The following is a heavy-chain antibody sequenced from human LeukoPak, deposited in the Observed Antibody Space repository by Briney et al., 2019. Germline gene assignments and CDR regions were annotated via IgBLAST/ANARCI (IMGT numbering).Heavy chain of an antibody. CDR2: INPNSGGT. CDR3: ARVGNYYDSSGNPYYYGMDV. D-gene: IGHD3-22*01. V-gene: IGHV1-2*06. CDR1: GYTFTGYY. J-gene: IGHJ6*02. Sequence: ASVKVSCKASGYTFTGYYMHWVRQAPGQGLEWMGRINPNSGGTNYAQKFQGRVTMTRDTSTSTAYMELSRLRSDDTAVYYCARVGNYYDSSGNPYYYGMDVWGQGTTVTVSS.